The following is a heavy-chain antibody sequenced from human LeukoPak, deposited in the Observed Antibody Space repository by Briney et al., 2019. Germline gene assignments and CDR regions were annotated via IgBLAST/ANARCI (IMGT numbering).Heavy chain of an antibody. V-gene: IGHV3-48*03. CDR3: ARVATMVRVPLDALDI. J-gene: IGHJ3*02. Sequence: GGSLRLSCAISGFTFSACELTWVRQAPGKGLEWVSYISRSGSTRYYADSVKGRFTISRDNAKNSLYLQMNSLRAEDTAVYYCARVATMVRVPLDALDIWGQGTMVTVSS. CDR2: ISRSGSTR. D-gene: IGHD3-10*01. CDR1: GFTFSACE.